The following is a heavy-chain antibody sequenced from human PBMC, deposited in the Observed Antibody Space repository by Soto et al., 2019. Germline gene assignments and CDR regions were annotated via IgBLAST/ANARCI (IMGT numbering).Heavy chain of an antibody. D-gene: IGHD2-2*01. J-gene: IGHJ6*02. CDR2: ISAYNGNT. CDR1: GYTFTSYG. CDR3: ARPYCSSTSCYGYYYYYGMDV. Sequence: GASVKVSCKASGYTFTSYGISWVRQAPGQGLEWMGWISAYNGNTNYAQKLQGRVTMTTDTSTSTAYMELRSLRSDDTAVYYCARPYCSSTSCYGYYYYYGMDVWGQGTTVTVSS. V-gene: IGHV1-18*01.